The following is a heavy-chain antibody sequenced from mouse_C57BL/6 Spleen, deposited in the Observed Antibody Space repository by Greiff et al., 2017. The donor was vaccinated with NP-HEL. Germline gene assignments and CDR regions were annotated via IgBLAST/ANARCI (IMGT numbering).Heavy chain of an antibody. CDR2: INYDGSST. V-gene: IGHV5-16*01. D-gene: IGHD1-1*02. CDR3: AREVGRYFDV. J-gene: IGHJ1*03. CDR1: GFTFSDYY. Sequence: EVKVVESEGGLVQPGSSMKLSCTASGFTFSDYYMAWVRQVPEKGLEWVANINYDGSSTYYLDSLKSRFIISRDNAKNILYLQMSSLKSEDTATYYCAREVGRYFDVWGTGTTVTVSS.